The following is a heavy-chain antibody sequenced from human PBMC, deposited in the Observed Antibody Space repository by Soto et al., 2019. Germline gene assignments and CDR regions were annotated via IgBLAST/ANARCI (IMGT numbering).Heavy chain of an antibody. CDR2: TRNKANSYTT. CDR1: GFTFSDHY. J-gene: IGHJ4*02. CDR3: ARPSYGSGTYYFDY. D-gene: IGHD3-10*01. Sequence: EVPLVESGGGLVQPGGSLRLSCTASGFTFSDHYMDWVRQAPGKGLEWVGRTRNKANSYTTEYAASVKGRFTISRDDSKNSLYLQMDSLQTEDTAVYFCARPSYGSGTYYFDYWGQGTLVTVSS. V-gene: IGHV3-72*01.